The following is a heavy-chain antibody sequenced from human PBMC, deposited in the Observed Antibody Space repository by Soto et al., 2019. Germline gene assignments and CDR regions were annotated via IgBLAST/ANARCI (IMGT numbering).Heavy chain of an antibody. CDR3: ARHSSPRKPDY. Sequence: GESLKISCKGSGYTFTRHWIGWVRQMPGKGLEWMAIIYPGDSDTRYSPSFRGQVTISADKSISTAYLQWSSLKASDTAMYFCARHSSPRKPDYWGQGTPVTVSS. CDR1: GYTFTRHW. V-gene: IGHV5-51*01. J-gene: IGHJ4*02. CDR2: IYPGDSDT.